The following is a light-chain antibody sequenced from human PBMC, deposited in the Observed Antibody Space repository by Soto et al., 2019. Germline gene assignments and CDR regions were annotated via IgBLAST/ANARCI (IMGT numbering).Light chain of an antibody. J-gene: IGKJ5*01. CDR3: QQRSNWIT. CDR1: QSVSSY. V-gene: IGKV3-11*01. CDR2: DAS. Sequence: EIVLTQSPATLSSSPGDRATLSCRASQSVSSYLAWYQQKPGQAPRLLIYDASNGATGIPSRFSGSGSGTDFTLTISSLEPEDFAVYYCQQRSNWITFGQGTRLEIK.